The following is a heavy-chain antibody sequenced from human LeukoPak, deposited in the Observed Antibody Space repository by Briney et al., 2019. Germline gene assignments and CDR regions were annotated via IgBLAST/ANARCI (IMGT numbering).Heavy chain of an antibody. CDR3: ARNDDVPDY. V-gene: IGHV3-74*01. J-gene: IGHJ4*02. Sequence: PGGSLRLSCAASGFTFSSYWMHWVRQVPGEGPVWVSRIHTDGTSTSYADSVKGRFTISRDNAKNTLYLQMNSLRAEDTAVYYCARNDDVPDYWGQGTLVTVSS. D-gene: IGHD3-3*01. CDR1: GFTFSSYW. CDR2: IHTDGTST.